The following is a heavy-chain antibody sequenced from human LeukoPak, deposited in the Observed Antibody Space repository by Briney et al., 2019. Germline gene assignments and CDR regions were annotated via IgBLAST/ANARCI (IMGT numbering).Heavy chain of an antibody. J-gene: IGHJ2*01. V-gene: IGHV1-46*01. CDR2: ISPSGGST. Sequence: PGASVKVSCKAFGYTFTSNYMHWVRQAPGQGPEWMGVISPSGGSTTYAQKFQGRVTLTRDMSTSTDYLELSSLRSEDTAVYYCAREGLDLWGRGTLVTVSS. CDR3: AREGLDL. CDR1: GYTFTSNY.